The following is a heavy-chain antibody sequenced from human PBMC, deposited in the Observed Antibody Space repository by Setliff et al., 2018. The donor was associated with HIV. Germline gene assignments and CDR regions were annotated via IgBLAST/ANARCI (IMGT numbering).Heavy chain of an antibody. Sequence: PSETLSLTCTVSGGSIGSGSHYWSWIRQPAGKGLEWIGHIYTTGSTNYNPSLKSRVTISADTSNNQFSLRLTSMTAADTAVSYCARDRQIAAAGRSNYYYGMDVWGQGTTVTVSS. CDR2: IYTTGST. CDR3: ARDRQIAAAGRSNYYYGMDV. J-gene: IGHJ6*02. V-gene: IGHV4-61*09. D-gene: IGHD6-13*01. CDR1: GGSIGSGSHY.